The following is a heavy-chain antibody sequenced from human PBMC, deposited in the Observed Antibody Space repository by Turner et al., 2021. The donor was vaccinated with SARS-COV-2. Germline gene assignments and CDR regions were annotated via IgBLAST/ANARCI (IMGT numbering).Heavy chain of an antibody. Sequence: QVQLQESGPGLVKPSETLSLICTVSGGSISSDYWRWIRQPPGKGLEWIGYIYYSGSTNYNPSRKSRVTISVDTSKNQFSLKLSSVTAADTAVYYCARARWLRGEVDYWGQGTLVTVSS. V-gene: IGHV4-59*01. CDR1: GGSISSDY. D-gene: IGHD5-12*01. J-gene: IGHJ4*02. CDR3: ARARWLRGEVDY. CDR2: IYYSGST.